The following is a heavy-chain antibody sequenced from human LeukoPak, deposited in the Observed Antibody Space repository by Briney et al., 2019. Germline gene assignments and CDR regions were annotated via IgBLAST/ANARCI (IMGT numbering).Heavy chain of an antibody. CDR1: GFTFSSYS. J-gene: IGHJ6*02. CDR2: ISNNRGSAK. V-gene: IGHV3-48*04. CDR3: ARDFRNKGMDV. D-gene: IGHD2/OR15-2a*01. Sequence: GGSLRLSCAASGFTFSSYSMNWVRQAPGKGLEWVSYISNNRGSAKTYADSVKGRFTNSRDDAKNSLYLQMNSLRADDTAVYYCARDFRNKGMDVWGQGTTVTVSS.